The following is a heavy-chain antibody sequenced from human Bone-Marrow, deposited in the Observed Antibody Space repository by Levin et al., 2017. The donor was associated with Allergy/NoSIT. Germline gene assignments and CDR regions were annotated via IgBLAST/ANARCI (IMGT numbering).Heavy chain of an antibody. J-gene: IGHJ4*02. CDR3: TRGADNDY. Sequence: GGSLRLSCAASGFMFNKYGMNWVRQAPGKGLEWVAVIWYDGIKKYYGDSVKGRFTISRDNSNNTLNLQLNSLRAEDTAVYYCTRGADNDYWGQGTLVTVSS. CDR1: GFMFNKYG. V-gene: IGHV3-33*01. D-gene: IGHD4/OR15-4a*01. CDR2: IWYDGIKK.